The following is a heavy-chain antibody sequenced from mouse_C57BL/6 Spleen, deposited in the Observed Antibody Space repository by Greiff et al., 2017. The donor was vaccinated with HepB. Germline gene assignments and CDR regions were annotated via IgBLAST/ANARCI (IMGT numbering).Heavy chain of an antibody. CDR2: ISDGGSYT. D-gene: IGHD2-4*01. V-gene: IGHV5-4*01. CDR3: ARDDDYEFAY. Sequence: EVKLMESGGGLVKPGGSLKLSCAASGFTFSSYAMSWVRQTPEKRLEWVATISDGGSYTYYPDNVKGRFTISRDNAKNNLYLQMSHLKSEDTAMYYWARDDDYEFAYWGQGTLVTVSA. CDR1: GFTFSSYA. J-gene: IGHJ3*01.